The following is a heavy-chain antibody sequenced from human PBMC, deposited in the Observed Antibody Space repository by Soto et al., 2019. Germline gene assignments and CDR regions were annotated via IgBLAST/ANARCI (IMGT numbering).Heavy chain of an antibody. CDR3: ASGVRHSSGWHYFVH. D-gene: IGHD6-19*01. V-gene: IGHV3-9*01. CDR2: ISWNGDII. Sequence: EVHLVESGGGLVQPGRSLRLSCAASGYNFDDFGMHWVRQVTGKGLEWVSGISWNGDIIAYADSVRGRFTISRDNAKNSLFLQMNSMRDDDTALYYCASGVRHSSGWHYFVHWGQGTLVTVSS. CDR1: GYNFDDFG. J-gene: IGHJ4*02.